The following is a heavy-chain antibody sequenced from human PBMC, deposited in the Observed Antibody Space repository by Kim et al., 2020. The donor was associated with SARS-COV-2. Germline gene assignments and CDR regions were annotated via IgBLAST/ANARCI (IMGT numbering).Heavy chain of an antibody. V-gene: IGHV3-30*03. J-gene: IGHJ4*02. CDR3: ATASTMSSSWYYFDY. CDR2: ISYDGSNK. CDR1: GFTFSSYG. Sequence: GGSLRLSCAASGFTFSSYGMHWVRQAPGKGLERVAVISYDGSNKYYADSVKGRFTISRDNSKNTLYLQMNSLRAEDTAVYYCATASTMSSSWYYFDYWGQGTLVTVSS. D-gene: IGHD6-13*01.